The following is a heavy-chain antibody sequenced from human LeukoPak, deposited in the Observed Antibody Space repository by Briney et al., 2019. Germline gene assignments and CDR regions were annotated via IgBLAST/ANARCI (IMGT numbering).Heavy chain of an antibody. V-gene: IGHV4-59*08. CDR3: ARQPVNTAAFDI. J-gene: IGHJ3*02. CDR2: VRDNGEN. CDR1: GGSINAYY. D-gene: IGHD5-18*01. Sequence: PSETLSLTCTVSGGSINAYYWSGIRQPPGKGLEWIAYVRDNGENNYNPSLKSRVAIPVDTANNQISLRLNFVTAADTAIYYCARQPVNTAAFDIWGLGTLVTVSS.